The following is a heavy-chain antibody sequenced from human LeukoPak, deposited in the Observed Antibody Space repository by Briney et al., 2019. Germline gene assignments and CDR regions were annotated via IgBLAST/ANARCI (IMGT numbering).Heavy chain of an antibody. D-gene: IGHD3-9*01. CDR1: GYSISSGYY. CDR3: ASWYDILTGYLDY. CDR2: IYYSGST. V-gene: IGHV4-38-2*02. J-gene: IGHJ4*02. Sequence: SETLSLTCTVSGYSISSGYYWGWIRQPPGKGLEWIGSIYYSGSTYYNPSLKSRVTISVDTSKNQFSLKLSSVTAADTAVYYCASWYDILTGYLDYWGQGTLVTVSS.